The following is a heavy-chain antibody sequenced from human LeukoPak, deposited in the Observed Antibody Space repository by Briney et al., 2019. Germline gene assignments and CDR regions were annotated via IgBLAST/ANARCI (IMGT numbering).Heavy chain of an antibody. V-gene: IGHV3-33*01. D-gene: IGHD2-21*01. CDR3: ARDRYSGGYLVY. CDR1: GFTFSSYG. Sequence: PGGSLRLSCAPSGFTFSSYGMHWVRQAPGKGLEWVAAIWFDGSNKYYVDSVEGRFTISRDNSKNTLSLQMNSLRAEDTAVYYCARDRYSGGYLVYWGQGTLVTVSS. CDR2: IWFDGSNK. J-gene: IGHJ4*02.